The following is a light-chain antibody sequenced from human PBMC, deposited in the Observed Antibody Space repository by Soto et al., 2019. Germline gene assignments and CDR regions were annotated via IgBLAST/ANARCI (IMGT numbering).Light chain of an antibody. J-gene: IGLJ2*01. CDR1: RSNIGSSS. CDR3: AAWDDSLKGVV. Sequence: QLVLTQPPSASGTPGQRVTISCSGSRSNIGSSSVNWYQQLPGTAPKLLIYSNNQRPSGVPDRFSGSKSGTSASLAISGLQSEDEADYYCAAWDDSLKGVVFGGGTKLTVL. V-gene: IGLV1-44*01. CDR2: SNN.